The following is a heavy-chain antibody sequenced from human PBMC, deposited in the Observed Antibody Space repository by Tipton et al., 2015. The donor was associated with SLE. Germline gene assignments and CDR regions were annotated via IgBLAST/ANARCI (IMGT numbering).Heavy chain of an antibody. CDR1: GFTFSSYA. V-gene: IGHV3-23*01. CDR2: ISGSGGST. J-gene: IGHJ4*02. CDR3: AKDHAPWDFWSGYYTPFDY. Sequence: SLRLSCAASGFTFSSYAMSWVRQAPGKGLEWVSAISGSGGSTYYADSVKGRFTISRDNSKNTLYLQMNSLRAEDTAVYYCAKDHAPWDFWSGYYTPFDYWGQGTLVTVSS. D-gene: IGHD3-3*01.